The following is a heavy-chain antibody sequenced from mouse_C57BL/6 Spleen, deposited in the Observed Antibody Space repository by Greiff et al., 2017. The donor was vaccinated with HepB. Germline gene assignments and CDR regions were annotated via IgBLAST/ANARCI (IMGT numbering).Heavy chain of an antibody. J-gene: IGHJ2*01. CDR1: GYAFSSYW. CDR3: AREGGLRNYFDY. Sequence: VQLQQSGAELVKPGASVKISCKASGYAFSSYWMNWVKQRPGKGLEWIGQIYPEDGDTNYNGKFKGKATLTADKSSSTAYMQLSSLTSEDSAVYFCAREGGLRNYFDYWGQGTTLTVSS. V-gene: IGHV1-80*01. D-gene: IGHD2-2*01. CDR2: IYPEDGDT.